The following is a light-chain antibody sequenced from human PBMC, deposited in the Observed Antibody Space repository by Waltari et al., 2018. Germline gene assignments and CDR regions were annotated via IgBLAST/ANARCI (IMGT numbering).Light chain of an antibody. Sequence: QSALTQPASVSGSPGQSTTISCTGTSSDVGGYNDVSWYQQHPGKAPKLMIYEVSNRPSGVSNRFSGSKSGNTASLTISGLQAEDEADYYCSSYTSSSTYVVFGGGTKLTVL. CDR2: EVS. CDR3: SSYTSSSTYVV. J-gene: IGLJ2*01. V-gene: IGLV2-14*01. CDR1: SSDVGGYND.